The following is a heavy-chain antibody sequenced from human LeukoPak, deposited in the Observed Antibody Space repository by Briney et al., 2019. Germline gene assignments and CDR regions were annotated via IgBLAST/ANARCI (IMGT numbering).Heavy chain of an antibody. J-gene: IGHJ4*02. CDR3: AKRGVVIRVILVGFHREAYYFDS. CDR1: GITLSNYG. CDR2: IRGGGGST. D-gene: IGHD2-21*01. V-gene: IGHV3-23*01. Sequence: GGSLRLSCEVSGITLSNYGMSWVRQAPGKGLEWVAGIRGGGGSTDYADSVKGRFTISRDNPTNTLFLQMNSLRAEDTAVYFCAKRGVVIRVILVGFHREAYYFDSWGQGALVTVSS.